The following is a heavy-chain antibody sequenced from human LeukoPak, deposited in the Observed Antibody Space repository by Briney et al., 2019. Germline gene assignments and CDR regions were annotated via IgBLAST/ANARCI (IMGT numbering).Heavy chain of an antibody. V-gene: IGHV1-69*01. Sequence: SVKVSCKASGGTFSSYAISWVRQAPGQGLEWMGGIIPIFGTANYAQKFQGRVTITADESTSTAYMELSSLRSEDTAVYYCARAPPRYCSGGSCYPGFDYWGQGTLVTVSS. CDR3: ARAPPRYCSGGSCYPGFDY. J-gene: IGHJ4*02. CDR1: GGTFSSYA. D-gene: IGHD2-15*01. CDR2: IIPIFGTA.